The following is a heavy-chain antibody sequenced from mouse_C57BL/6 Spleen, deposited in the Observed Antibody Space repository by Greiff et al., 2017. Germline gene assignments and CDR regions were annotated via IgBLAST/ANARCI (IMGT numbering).Heavy chain of an antibody. CDR3: ARDGGNGFAY. CDR1: GYSFTSGYD. Sequence: EVQGVESGPGMVRPSQSLSLTCTVTGYSFTSGYDWHLIRHFPGNKLEWMGYISYSGSTNYNPSLKSRISITHDTSKNHIYLKLISVTTEDTATYDCARDGGNGFAYWGQGTLLTVSA. J-gene: IGHJ3*01. D-gene: IGHD2-1*01. V-gene: IGHV3-1*01. CDR2: ISYSGST.